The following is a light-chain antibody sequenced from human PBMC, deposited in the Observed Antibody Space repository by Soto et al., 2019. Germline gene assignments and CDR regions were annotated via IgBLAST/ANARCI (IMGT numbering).Light chain of an antibody. CDR3: QQYNSFPYT. CDR1: QSISSW. J-gene: IGKJ2*01. V-gene: IGKV1-5*01. Sequence: DMQMTQSPSTLSASVGDRVTITCRASQSISSWLAWYQQKPGKAPKLLIYDASYLESGVPSRFSGSGSGTEFTLTISSLQPADFVTYYCQQYNSFPYTFGQGTKLEIK. CDR2: DAS.